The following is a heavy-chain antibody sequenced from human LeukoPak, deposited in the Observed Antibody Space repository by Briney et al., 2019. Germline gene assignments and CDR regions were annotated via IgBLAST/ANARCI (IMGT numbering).Heavy chain of an antibody. J-gene: IGHJ4*02. D-gene: IGHD3-10*01. CDR2: INHSGRT. Sequence: PSETLSLTCAVYGGSLSGYYWSWIRQPAWKGLDWMGEINHSGRTNYNPSLKSRVTISVDTSKNQFSLKLSSVTAADTAVYYCARGRGTMVRASVDYWGQGTLVTVSS. CDR3: ARGRGTMVRASVDY. V-gene: IGHV4-34*01. CDR1: GGSLSGYY.